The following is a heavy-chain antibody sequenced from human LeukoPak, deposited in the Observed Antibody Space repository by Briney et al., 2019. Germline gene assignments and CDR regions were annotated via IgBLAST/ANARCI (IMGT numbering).Heavy chain of an antibody. J-gene: IGHJ6*02. D-gene: IGHD2-15*01. CDR3: SRYCSGGSCQYGMDV. CDR1: GYTFTGYY. CDR2: INPNSGGT. Sequence: ASVKLSCKASGYTFTGYYMHWVRQAPGQGLEWMGWINPNSGGTNYAQKFQGRVTMTRDTSISTAYMELSRLRSDDTAVYYCSRYCSGGSCQYGMDVWGQGTTVTVSS. V-gene: IGHV1-2*02.